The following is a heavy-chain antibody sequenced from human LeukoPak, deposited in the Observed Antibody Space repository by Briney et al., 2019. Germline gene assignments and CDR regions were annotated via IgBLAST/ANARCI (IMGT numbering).Heavy chain of an antibody. D-gene: IGHD3-10*01. CDR2: INHSGSS. V-gene: IGHV4-4*02. Sequence: PSGTLSLTCGVSGGSISNTNWWTWVRQPPGKGLEWIGEINHSGSSNYNPSLKSRVTISVDTSNNQFSLKLTSVTAADTAVYYCARCRITRHVLLDPWGQGTLVTVSS. J-gene: IGHJ5*02. CDR3: ARCRITRHVLLDP. CDR1: GGSISNTNW.